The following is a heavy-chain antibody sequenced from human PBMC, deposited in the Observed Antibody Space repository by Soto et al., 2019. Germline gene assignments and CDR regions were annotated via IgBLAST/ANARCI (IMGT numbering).Heavy chain of an antibody. D-gene: IGHD2-2*03. CDR2: TSFDESHK. CDR3: AKEHAVGWGAYDI. J-gene: IGHJ3*02. Sequence: GGSLRLSCAGSGFTFSNYGMHWVRQAPGKGPEWVAVTSFDESHKYYADSVKGRFTISRDNSKNTPNLQMSSLRPEDTAVYYCAKEHAVGWGAYDIWGQGTMVTVSS. CDR1: GFTFSNYG. V-gene: IGHV3-30*18.